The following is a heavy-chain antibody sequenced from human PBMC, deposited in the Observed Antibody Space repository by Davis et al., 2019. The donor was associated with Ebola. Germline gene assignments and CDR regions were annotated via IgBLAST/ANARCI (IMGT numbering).Heavy chain of an antibody. Sequence: SETLSLTCTVPDGSISSSSYYWGWIRQPPGKGREWIGSIYYSGSTHYNPYPKSRVTILIDTSKNQFSLKLNAVTAAVTAFYYCATGADILLPRDTMRVHRSPRGYFNPWGQGALV. CDR2: IYYSGST. J-gene: IGHJ5*02. D-gene: IGHD2-8*02. V-gene: IGHV4-39*07. CDR1: DGSISSSSYY. CDR3: ATGADILLPRDTMRVHRSPRGYFNP.